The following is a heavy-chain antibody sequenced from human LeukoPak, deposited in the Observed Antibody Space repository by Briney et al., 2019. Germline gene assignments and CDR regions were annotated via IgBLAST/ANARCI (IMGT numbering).Heavy chain of an antibody. V-gene: IGHV3-33*06. J-gene: IGHJ4*02. Sequence: PGGSLRLSCAASGFTFSHFGFHWVRRAPGKGLEWVAVIWSDGTNQYYGDSVKGRFIIYRDDSHNTVYLQMNSLRVEDTAVYYCAKDAQRGFDYSNSLEYWGQGSLVTVSS. CDR1: GFTFSHFG. CDR2: IWSDGTNQ. CDR3: AKDAQRGFDYSNSLEY. D-gene: IGHD4-11*01.